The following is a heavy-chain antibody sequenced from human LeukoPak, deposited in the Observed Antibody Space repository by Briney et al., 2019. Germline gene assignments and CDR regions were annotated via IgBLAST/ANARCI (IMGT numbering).Heavy chain of an antibody. D-gene: IGHD4-17*01. CDR3: AGDYKRYYFDY. J-gene: IGHJ4*02. CDR2: IYYSGST. V-gene: IGHV4-39*01. Sequence: SETLSLTCTVSGGSNSSSSYYWGWIRQPPGKGLEWIGSIYYSGSTYYNPSLKSRVTISVDTSKNQFSLKLSSVTAADTAVYYCAGDYKRYYFDYWGQGTLVTVSS. CDR1: GGSNSSSSYY.